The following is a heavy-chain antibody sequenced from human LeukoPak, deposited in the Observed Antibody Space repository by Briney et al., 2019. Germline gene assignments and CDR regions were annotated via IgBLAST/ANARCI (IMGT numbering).Heavy chain of an antibody. J-gene: IGHJ4*02. D-gene: IGHD2-15*01. Sequence: GGSLRLSCAASGFTFSDHYMDWVRQAPGKGLEWVGRSRNKARGYTTEYAASVKGRFTISRDDSKNSVFLQMNSLKNEDTAAYYCTRAWAAGKHYVGYWGQGTLVTVSS. V-gene: IGHV3-72*01. CDR1: GFTFSDHY. CDR3: TRAWAAGKHYVGY. CDR2: SRNKARGYTT.